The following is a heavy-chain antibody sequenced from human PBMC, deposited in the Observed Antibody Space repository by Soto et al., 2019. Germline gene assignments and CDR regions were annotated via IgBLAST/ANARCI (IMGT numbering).Heavy chain of an antibody. CDR3: ARGGYGRRLENWFDP. D-gene: IGHD6-13*01. J-gene: IGHJ5*02. CDR2: IWYDGSNK. CDR1: GFTFSSYA. Sequence: QVQLVESGGGVVQPGRSLRLSCAASGFTFSSYAMHWVRQAPGKGLEWVAVIWYDGSNKYYADSVKGRFTISRDNSKNTLYLQMNRLRAEDTAVYYCARGGYGRRLENWFDPWGQGTLVTVSS. V-gene: IGHV3-33*01.